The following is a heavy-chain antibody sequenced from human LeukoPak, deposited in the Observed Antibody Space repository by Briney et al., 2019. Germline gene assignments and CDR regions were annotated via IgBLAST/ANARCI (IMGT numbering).Heavy chain of an antibody. CDR1: GGSISSYY. CDR3: ARVRRWEIHGGYYFDY. Sequence: PSETLSLTCTVSGGSISSYYWSWIRQPPGKGLEWIGYIYYSGSTNYNPSLKSRVTISVDTSKNQFSLKLSSVTAADTAVYYCARVRRWEIHGGYYFDYWGQGTLATVSS. V-gene: IGHV4-59*01. CDR2: IYYSGST. J-gene: IGHJ4*02. D-gene: IGHD1-26*01.